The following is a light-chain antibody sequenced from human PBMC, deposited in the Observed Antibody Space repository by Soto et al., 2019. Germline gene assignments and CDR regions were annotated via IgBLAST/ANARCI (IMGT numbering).Light chain of an antibody. CDR1: QDITTR. V-gene: IGKV1-6*01. J-gene: IGKJ2*01. CDR2: GAT. CDR3: QEYDGSLFT. Sequence: ALQMTQSPASLSSSVGDRVTLTCRASQDITTRLGWYHQKPGKAPKLLIYGATTLPSGVPERFSGSGSGTDFTLTISGLQPDDFATYYCQEYDGSLFTFVQGTNLEIK.